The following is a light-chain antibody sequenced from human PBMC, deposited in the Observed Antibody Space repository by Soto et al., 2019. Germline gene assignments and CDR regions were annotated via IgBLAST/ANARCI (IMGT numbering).Light chain of an antibody. V-gene: IGLV1-47*01. J-gene: IGLJ2*01. Sequence: QLVLTQPPSASGTPGQRVTISCSGSSSNIGSNYVYWYQQLPGTAPNLLIYRNNQRPSGVPDRFSGSKSGTSASLAISGLRSEDEADYYCAARDDSLSGVVFGGGTKVTVL. CDR3: AARDDSLSGVV. CDR2: RNN. CDR1: SSNIGSNY.